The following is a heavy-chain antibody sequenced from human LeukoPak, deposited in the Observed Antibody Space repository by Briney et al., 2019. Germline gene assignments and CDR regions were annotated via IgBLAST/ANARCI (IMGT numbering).Heavy chain of an antibody. J-gene: IGHJ4*02. CDR3: AADDLLEGY. CDR1: GFTFSNSA. V-gene: IGHV1-58*02. CDR2: IVVGSGNT. D-gene: IGHD1-1*01. Sequence: SVRVSCKASGFTFSNSAMQWVRQARGQRLEWIGWIVVGSGNTNYAQKFQERVTFTRDASTSTAYMELSSLRSEDTAVYYCAADDLLEGYWGQGTLVTVSS.